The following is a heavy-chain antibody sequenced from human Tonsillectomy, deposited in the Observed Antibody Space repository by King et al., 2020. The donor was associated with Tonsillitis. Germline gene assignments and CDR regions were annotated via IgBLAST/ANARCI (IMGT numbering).Heavy chain of an antibody. J-gene: IGHJ4*02. CDR3: AREHCSGTSCYFFIDY. Sequence: VQLVESGGGVVQPGRSLRLSCAASGFTFSSYAMHWVRQAPGKGLEWVSVISHDGSKKYYADSVKGRFNISRETSKNTLYLQMNSLSADDTAVYYCAREHCSGTSCYFFIDYWGQGTLVTVSS. D-gene: IGHD2-2*01. CDR1: GFTFSSYA. V-gene: IGHV3-30*04. CDR2: ISHDGSKK.